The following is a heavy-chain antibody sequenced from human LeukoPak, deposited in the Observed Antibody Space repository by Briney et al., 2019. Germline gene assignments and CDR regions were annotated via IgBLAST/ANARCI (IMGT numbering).Heavy chain of an antibody. CDR1: GFTFSSYA. Sequence: GGSLRLSCAASGFTFSSYAMSWVRQAPGKGLEWVSAISGSGGSTYYADSVKGRFTISRDNSKNTLYLQMNSLRAEDTAVYYCAKDAVLPLIVVVEDDYWGQGTLVTVSS. V-gene: IGHV3-23*01. J-gene: IGHJ4*02. D-gene: IGHD3-22*01. CDR2: ISGSGGST. CDR3: AKDAVLPLIVVVEDDY.